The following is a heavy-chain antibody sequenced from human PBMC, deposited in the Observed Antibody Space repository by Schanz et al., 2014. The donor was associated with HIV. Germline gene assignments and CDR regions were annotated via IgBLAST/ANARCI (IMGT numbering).Heavy chain of an antibody. CDR1: GYTFTSYG. Sequence: QVQLVQSGGEMKKPGASVKVSCKASGYTFTSYGISWVRQAPGQGLEWMGWINPNEGDTKFAQKFRGRVTMTRDTSISTAYMELSSLRSEDTAVYYCARAGDISGYYIDYWGQGTLVTVSS. V-gene: IGHV1-18*01. D-gene: IGHD3-22*01. CDR2: INPNEGDT. CDR3: ARAGDISGYYIDY. J-gene: IGHJ4*02.